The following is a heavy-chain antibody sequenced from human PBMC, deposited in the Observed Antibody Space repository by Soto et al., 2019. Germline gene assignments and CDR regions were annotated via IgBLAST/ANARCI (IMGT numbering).Heavy chain of an antibody. D-gene: IGHD3-10*01. CDR3: ANPGTAPDFDY. CDR1: GFTFSSYA. Sequence: EVQLLESGGCVVQPGGSLRLSSAASGFTFSSYAMTWVRQAPGKGLEWVSSISGSGGRTYYADSVKGRFTISRDNSKNTLYLQMTSLRVEDTAVYYCANPGTAPDFDYWGQGTLVTVSS. V-gene: IGHV3-23*01. J-gene: IGHJ4*02. CDR2: ISGSGGRT.